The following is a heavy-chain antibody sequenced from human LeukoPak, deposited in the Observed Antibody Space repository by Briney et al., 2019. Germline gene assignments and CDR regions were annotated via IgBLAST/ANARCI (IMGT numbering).Heavy chain of an antibody. CDR1: GFTFSSYG. CDR3: ARHTTSNSFDP. J-gene: IGHJ5*02. CDR2: IWYDGSNK. Sequence: GGSLRLSCAASGFTFSSYGMHWVRQAPGKGLEWVAVIWYDGSNKYYADSVKGRFTISRDNSKNTLYLQMNSLRAEDTAVYYCARHTTSNSFDPWGQGTLVTVSS. V-gene: IGHV3-33*01. D-gene: IGHD1-14*01.